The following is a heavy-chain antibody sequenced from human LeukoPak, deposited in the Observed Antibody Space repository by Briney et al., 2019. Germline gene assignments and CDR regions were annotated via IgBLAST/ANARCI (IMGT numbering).Heavy chain of an antibody. CDR1: GYTFTGYY. CDR3: ARDYHYGSGSPSQPYDY. D-gene: IGHD3-10*01. V-gene: IGHV1-2*02. CDR2: INPNSGGT. Sequence: ASVKVSCKASGYTFTGYYMHWVRQAPGQGLEWMGWINPNSGGTNYAQKFQGRVTMTRDTSISTAYMELSRLRSDDTAVYYCARDYHYGSGSPSQPYDYWGQGTLVTVSS. J-gene: IGHJ4*02.